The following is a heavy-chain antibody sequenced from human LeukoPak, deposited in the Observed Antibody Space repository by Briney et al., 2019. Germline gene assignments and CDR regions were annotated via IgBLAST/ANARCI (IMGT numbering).Heavy chain of an antibody. CDR3: ARGYCSGGSCYLPV. J-gene: IGHJ4*02. CDR2: IYYSGGT. CDR1: GGSISSGDYY. V-gene: IGHV4-30-4*08. D-gene: IGHD2-15*01. Sequence: SQTLSLTCSVSGGSISSGDYYWSWIRQPPGKGLEWIGYIYYSGGTYYNPSLKSRVTISVDTSKNQFSLKLSSVTAADTAVYYCARGYCSGGSCYLPVWGQGTLVTVSS.